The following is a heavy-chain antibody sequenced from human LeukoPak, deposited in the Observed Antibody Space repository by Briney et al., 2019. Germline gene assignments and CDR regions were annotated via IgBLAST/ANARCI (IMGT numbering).Heavy chain of an antibody. J-gene: IGHJ2*01. CDR2: ISSSGGTI. CDR1: GFAFSSYE. D-gene: IGHD2-15*01. V-gene: IGHV3-48*03. Sequence: GGSLRLSCAASGFAFSSYEMNWVRQAPGKGLEWVSYISSSGGTIYYADSVKGRFTISRDNAKNSLYLQMNSLRAEDTAVYYCARDFFKGYCSGGSCPRRPNWYFDLWGRGTLVTVSS. CDR3: ARDFFKGYCSGGSCPRRPNWYFDL.